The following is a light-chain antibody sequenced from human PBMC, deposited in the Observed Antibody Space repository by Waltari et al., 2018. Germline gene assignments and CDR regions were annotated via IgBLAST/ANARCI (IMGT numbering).Light chain of an antibody. CDR3: QKYVNLPAT. J-gene: IGKJ1*01. CDR1: QSVGRY. CDR2: DAS. Sequence: EIVLTQSPGTLSLSPGERATRSCRASQSVGRYLAWYQQKPGQAPSLLIYDASTRATGIPDRFSGSVSGTDFSLTISRLESEDFAVYYCQKYVNLPATFGQGTKVEIK. V-gene: IGKV3-20*01.